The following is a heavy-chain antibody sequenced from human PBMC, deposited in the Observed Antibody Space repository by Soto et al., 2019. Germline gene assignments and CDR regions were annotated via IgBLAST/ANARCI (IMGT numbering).Heavy chain of an antibody. CDR3: ARAQRSTINFDGLPHDYYGINV. CDR1: GFTFDDYA. D-gene: IGHD3-9*01. J-gene: IGHJ6*02. Sequence: GGSLRLSCAASGFTFDDYAMHWVRQAPGKGLEWVSGINWNSGSKGYADSVKGRFTISRDNAKTSLYLQMNSLRAEDTAVYYCARAQRSTINFDGLPHDYYGINVWGQGTTVTVSS. V-gene: IGHV3-9*01. CDR2: INWNSGSK.